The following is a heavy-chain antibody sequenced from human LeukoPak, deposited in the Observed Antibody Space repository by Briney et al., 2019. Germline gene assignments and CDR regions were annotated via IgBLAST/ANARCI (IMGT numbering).Heavy chain of an antibody. J-gene: IGHJ4*02. CDR1: GFNFVRYS. CDR2: ISSSSSSI. Sequence: GGSLRLSCAASGFNFVRYSMNWVRQAPGKGLEWVSYISSSSSSICYADSVKGRFTISRDNAKNSLYLQMNSLRAEDTAVYYCARTTYYYDSSGYAYWGQGTLVTVSS. V-gene: IGHV3-48*04. D-gene: IGHD3-22*01. CDR3: ARTTYYYDSSGYAY.